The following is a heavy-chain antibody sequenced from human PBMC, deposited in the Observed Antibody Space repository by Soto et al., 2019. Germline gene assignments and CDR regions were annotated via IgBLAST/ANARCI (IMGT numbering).Heavy chain of an antibody. V-gene: IGHV4-39*01. J-gene: IGHJ6*01. Sequence: KPXETLSLTFTVSCGRISSRRFYCAGDRPPPGKGLEWIGSIYYSGSTYYNPSLKGRFTISVDTSKNQFSLKLSSVTAADTAVYYCAKHMGGARGTYYSCYRRDVWRQETTVSVSS. CDR1: CGRISSRRFY. CDR3: AKHMGGARGTYYSCYRRDV. D-gene: IGHD1-26*01. CDR2: IYYSGST.